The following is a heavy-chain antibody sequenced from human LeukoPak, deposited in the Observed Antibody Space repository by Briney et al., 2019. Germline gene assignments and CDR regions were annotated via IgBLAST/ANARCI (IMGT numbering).Heavy chain of an antibody. J-gene: IGHJ4*02. Sequence: ASVKVSCKVSGYTLTELSMHWVRQAPGKGLEWMGGFDPEDGETIYAQKFQGRVTMTEDTSTDTAYMELSSLRSEDTAVYYCATYVAGHYYFDYWGQGTLVTVSS. D-gene: IGHD3-16*01. CDR3: ATYVAGHYYFDY. V-gene: IGHV1-24*01. CDR2: FDPEDGET. CDR1: GYTLTELS.